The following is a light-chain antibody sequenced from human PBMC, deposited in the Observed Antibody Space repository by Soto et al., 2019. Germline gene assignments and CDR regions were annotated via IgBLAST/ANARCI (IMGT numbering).Light chain of an antibody. CDR2: KAS. CDR1: QTISSW. V-gene: IGKV1-5*03. Sequence: IPMTQSPSPLSGYVGARVTIPCRASQTISSWLAWYQQKPGKAPKLLIYKASTLKSGVPSRFSGSGSGTEFTLTISSLQPDDFATYYCQHYNSYSEAFGQGTKV. CDR3: QHYNSYSEA. J-gene: IGKJ1*01.